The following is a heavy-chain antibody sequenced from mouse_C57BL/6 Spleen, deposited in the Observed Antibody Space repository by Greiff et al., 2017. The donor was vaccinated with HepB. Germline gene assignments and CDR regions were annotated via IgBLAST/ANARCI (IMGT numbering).Heavy chain of an antibody. D-gene: IGHD2-5*01. V-gene: IGHV1-76*01. Sequence: QVQLQQSGAELVRPGASVKLSCKASGYTFTDYYINWVKQRPGQGLEWIARIYPGSGNTYYNEKFKGKATLTAEKSSSTAYMQLSSLTSEDSAVYFCARDAYYSNPFAYWGQGTLVTVSA. CDR3: ARDAYYSNPFAY. J-gene: IGHJ3*01. CDR1: GYTFTDYY. CDR2: IYPGSGNT.